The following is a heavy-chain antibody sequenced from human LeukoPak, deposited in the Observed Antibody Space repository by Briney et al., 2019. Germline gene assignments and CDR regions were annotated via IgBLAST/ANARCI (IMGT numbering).Heavy chain of an antibody. CDR3: ARSPTNNYGSGSRNYYYMDV. Sequence: SETLSLTCTVSGGSISSNHYYWGWIRQPPGKGLEWLGSIYYSGSTHYNPSLKSRVTISLDTSKNQFSLRLSSVTAADTAVYYCARSPTNNYGSGSRNYYYMDVWGKGTTVTISS. CDR2: IYYSGST. D-gene: IGHD3-10*01. V-gene: IGHV4-39*07. J-gene: IGHJ6*03. CDR1: GGSISSNHYY.